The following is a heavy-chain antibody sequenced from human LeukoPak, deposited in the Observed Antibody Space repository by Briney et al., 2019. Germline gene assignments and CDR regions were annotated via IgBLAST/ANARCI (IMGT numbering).Heavy chain of an antibody. CDR2: VYTSGRT. CDR3: ARLITRTTTAFDI. D-gene: IGHD1-7*01. V-gene: IGHV4-4*07. J-gene: IGHJ3*02. CDR1: GGSISGYY. Sequence: SETLSLTCSVSGGSISGYYWTWIRQPAGKGLEWIGRVYTSGRTHYNPSLKTGLTMSVDTSKNQLSLKLSSVTAADTAVYYCARLITRTTTAFDIWGQGTMVTVSS.